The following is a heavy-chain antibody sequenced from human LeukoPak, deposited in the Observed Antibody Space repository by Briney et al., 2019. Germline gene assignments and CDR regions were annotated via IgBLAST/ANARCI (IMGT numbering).Heavy chain of an antibody. CDR2: IYSSGGT. Sequence: SPTLSLTCTVSGASISSYFWSWIRQPPGKGMEWLGYIYSSGGTNYNPSLKSRVAMSVDTSKNQFFLKLSSVTAADTAVYYCARGLYNWNYVYVYWGQGTLVTVSS. V-gene: IGHV4-59*01. J-gene: IGHJ4*02. D-gene: IGHD1-7*01. CDR1: GASISSYF. CDR3: ARGLYNWNYVYVY.